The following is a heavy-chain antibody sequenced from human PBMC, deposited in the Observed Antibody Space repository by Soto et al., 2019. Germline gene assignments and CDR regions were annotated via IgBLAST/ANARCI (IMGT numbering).Heavy chain of an antibody. CDR2: IYYSGST. V-gene: IGHV4-59*01. D-gene: IGHD5-12*01. Sequence: SETLSFTCTVSCGSISSYYWSWIRQPPGKGLEWIGYIYYSGSTNYNPSLKSRVTISVDTSKNQFSLKLSSVTAADTAVYYCARGVEMATIGSYYYGMDVWGQGTTVTVSS. J-gene: IGHJ6*02. CDR1: CGSISSYY. CDR3: ARGVEMATIGSYYYGMDV.